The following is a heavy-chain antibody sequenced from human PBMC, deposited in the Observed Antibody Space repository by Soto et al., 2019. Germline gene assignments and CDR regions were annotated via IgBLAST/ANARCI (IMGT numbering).Heavy chain of an antibody. Sequence: SETLSLTCTVSGGSISSYYWSWIRQPPGKGLECIGYIYYSGSTNYNPSLKSRVTISVHTSNSQFSLELSSVTAADTAVYYCARGLITGSHYSGGWYYFDSWGQRTPVTVSS. CDR2: IYYSGST. CDR1: GGSISSYY. J-gene: IGHJ4*02. V-gene: IGHV4-59*12. D-gene: IGHD6-19*01. CDR3: ARGLITGSHYSGGWYYFDS.